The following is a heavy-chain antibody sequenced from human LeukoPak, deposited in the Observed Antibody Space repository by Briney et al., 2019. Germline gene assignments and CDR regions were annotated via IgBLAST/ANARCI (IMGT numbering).Heavy chain of an antibody. V-gene: IGHV3-30*02. Sequence: GGSLRLSCAASGFTFSSYGMHWVRQAPGKGLEWVAFIRYDGSNKYYADSVKGRFTISRDNSKNTLYLQMNSLRAEDTAVYYCAKVETPMVRGVSRALPTYFDYWGQGTLVTVSS. CDR2: IRYDGSNK. CDR1: GFTFSSYG. CDR3: AKVETPMVRGVSRALPTYFDY. J-gene: IGHJ4*02. D-gene: IGHD3-10*01.